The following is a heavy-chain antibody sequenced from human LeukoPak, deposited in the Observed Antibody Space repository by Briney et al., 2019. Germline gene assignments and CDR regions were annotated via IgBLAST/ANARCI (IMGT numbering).Heavy chain of an antibody. D-gene: IGHD2-15*01. V-gene: IGHV1-24*01. Sequence: GASVKVSCKVSGYTPTELSMHWVRQAPGKGLEWMGGFDPEDGETIYAQKFQGRVTMTEDTSTDTAYMELSSLRSEDTAVYYCATITDIVVVVAATRSYAFDIWGQGTMVTVSS. CDR2: FDPEDGET. CDR1: GYTPTELS. CDR3: ATITDIVVVVAATRSYAFDI. J-gene: IGHJ3*02.